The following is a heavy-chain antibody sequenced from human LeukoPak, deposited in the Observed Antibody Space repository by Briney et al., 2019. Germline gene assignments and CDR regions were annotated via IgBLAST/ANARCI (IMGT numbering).Heavy chain of an antibody. V-gene: IGHV3-33*01. Sequence: GGSLRLSCAASGFTFSSYGMHWVRQAPGKGLEWVAVIWYDGSNKYYADSVKGRFTISRDNSKNTLYLQMNSLRAEDTAVYYCARGPRWELPYFDYWGQGTLVTVSS. D-gene: IGHD1-26*01. CDR2: IWYDGSNK. J-gene: IGHJ4*02. CDR1: GFTFSSYG. CDR3: ARGPRWELPYFDY.